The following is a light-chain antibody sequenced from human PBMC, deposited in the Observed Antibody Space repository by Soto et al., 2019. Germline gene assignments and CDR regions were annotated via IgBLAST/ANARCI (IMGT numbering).Light chain of an antibody. J-gene: IGKJ2*01. CDR3: QQYYSYPPYT. CDR1: QGISRY. V-gene: IGKV1-8*01. Sequence: AIRMTQSPSSLSASTGDRVTITCRASQGISRYLAWYQQKPGKAPKLLIYAAPTLQSGVPSRFSGSGSGTDFTLTISCLQSEDFATYYCQQYYSYPPYTFGQGTKLEIK. CDR2: AAP.